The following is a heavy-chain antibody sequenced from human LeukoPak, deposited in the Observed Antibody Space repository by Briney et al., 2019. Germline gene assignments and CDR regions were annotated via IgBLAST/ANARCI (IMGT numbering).Heavy chain of an antibody. V-gene: IGHV3-74*03. CDR1: GFTFSNPW. Sequence: GGSLRLSCAAPGFTFSNPWMHWVRQAPGKGLVWVSRIHSDGISTTYADSVKGRFTISRDNAKNTLYLQMNSLRAEDTAVYYCARDRYYVPDYWGQGTLVTVSS. J-gene: IGHJ4*02. CDR2: IHSDGIST. CDR3: ARDRYYVPDY. D-gene: IGHD3-10*02.